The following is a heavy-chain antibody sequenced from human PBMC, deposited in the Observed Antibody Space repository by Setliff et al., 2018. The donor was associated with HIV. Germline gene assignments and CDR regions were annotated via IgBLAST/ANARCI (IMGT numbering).Heavy chain of an antibody. CDR3: ARDRDCSGGSCYSGWVDP. CDR2: ISFDGSNK. CDR1: RFGFKTYG. D-gene: IGHD2-15*01. J-gene: IGHJ5*02. V-gene: IGHV3-30*06. Sequence: QPGGSLRLSCTASRFGFKTYGMHGVRQAPGKRLEWVAVISFDGSNKYYADSETGRFTITRDKSKNTLYLQMNRLKTEDTAVYYCARDRDCSGGSCYSGWVDPWGQGTLVTVSS.